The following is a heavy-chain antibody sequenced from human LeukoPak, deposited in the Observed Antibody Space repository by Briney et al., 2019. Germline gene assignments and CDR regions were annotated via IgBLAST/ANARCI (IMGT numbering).Heavy chain of an antibody. V-gene: IGHV3-30*02. Sequence: PGGSLRHSCAPSGLTFSSYGMHWVRPAPRQGVAWVACIRYDGSNKYYADSVKGRFTISRENSKNTLYLQMKSLTAEDAAVYYCANASGMVATAGVDYWGQGTLVTVSS. D-gene: IGHD5-12*01. CDR2: IRYDGSNK. CDR3: ANASGMVATAGVDY. J-gene: IGHJ4*02. CDR1: GLTFSSYG.